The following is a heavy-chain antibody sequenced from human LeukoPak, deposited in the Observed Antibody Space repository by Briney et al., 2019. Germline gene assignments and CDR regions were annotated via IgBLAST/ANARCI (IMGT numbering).Heavy chain of an antibody. J-gene: IGHJ4*02. V-gene: IGHV1-69*05. CDR2: IIPIFGTA. CDR1: RGTFSSYA. Sequence: SEKVSCKASRGTFSSYAISWVRQAPGQGLEWMGGIIPIFGTANYPQKFQRRVTITTDESTSTAYMELSSLRSEDTAVYYCARVSGYDSVYWGQGTLVTVSS. CDR3: ARVSGYDSVY. D-gene: IGHD5-12*01.